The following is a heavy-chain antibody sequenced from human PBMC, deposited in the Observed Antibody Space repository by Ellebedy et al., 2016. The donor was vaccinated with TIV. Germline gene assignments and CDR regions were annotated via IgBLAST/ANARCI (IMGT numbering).Heavy chain of an antibody. V-gene: IGHV3-21*01. J-gene: IGHJ6*02. D-gene: IGHD3-9*01. CDR2: ISNNIGYI. CDR3: ARDLEFDILTGYYMSGMDV. CDR1: GFTFNIYN. Sequence: GGSLRLSCAASGFTFNIYNMNWVRQAPGKRLEWVSSISNNIGYIYYAVSVKGRFTISRDNAKNSLYLQMNSLRAEDTAVYYCARDLEFDILTGYYMSGMDVWGQGTTVTVSS.